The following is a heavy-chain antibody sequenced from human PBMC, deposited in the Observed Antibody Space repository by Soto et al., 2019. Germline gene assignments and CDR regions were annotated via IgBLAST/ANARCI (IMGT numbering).Heavy chain of an antibody. J-gene: IGHJ4*02. CDR1: GYTFTSYD. CDR2: MNPNSGNT. V-gene: IGHV1-8*01. D-gene: IGHD3-22*01. CDR3: ARVDYYDSSGYYPRLNY. Sequence: SVKVSCKASGYTFTSYDINSVRQATGQGLEWMGWMNPNSGNTGYAQKFQGRVTMTRNTSISTAYMELSSLRSEDTAVYYRARVDYYDSSGYYPRLNYWGQGTLVTVSS.